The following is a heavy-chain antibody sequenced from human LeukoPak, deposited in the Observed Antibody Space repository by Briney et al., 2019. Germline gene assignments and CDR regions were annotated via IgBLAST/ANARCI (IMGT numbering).Heavy chain of an antibody. CDR2: ISGSGENT. V-gene: IGHV3-23*01. D-gene: IGHD6-13*01. J-gene: IGHJ5*02. CDR3: ARSPPHSKLRFDP. CDR1: GFTFSSYA. Sequence: GGSLRLSCAASGFTFSSYALTWLRQAPGKGLAWVSTISGSGENTDYADSVKGRFTISRDNAKNSLYLQMNSLRAEDTAVYYCARSPPHSKLRFDPWGQGTLVTVSS.